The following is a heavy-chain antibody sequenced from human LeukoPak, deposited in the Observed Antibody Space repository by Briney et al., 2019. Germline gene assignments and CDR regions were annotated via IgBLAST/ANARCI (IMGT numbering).Heavy chain of an antibody. Sequence: GGSLRLSCAASGFTFSSYGMHWVRQAPGKGLEWVAVIWYDGSNKYYADSVKGRFTISRDNSKNTLYLQMNSLRAEDTAVYYCARDQEDPHHYGMDVWGQGTTVTVSS. CDR2: IWYDGSNK. CDR3: ARDQEDPHHYGMDV. CDR1: GFTFSSYG. V-gene: IGHV3-33*01. J-gene: IGHJ6*02.